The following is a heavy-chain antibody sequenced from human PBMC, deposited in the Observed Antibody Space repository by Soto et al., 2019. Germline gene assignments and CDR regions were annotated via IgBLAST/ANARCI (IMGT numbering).Heavy chain of an antibody. J-gene: IGHJ4*02. Sequence: EVQLLESGGGLVQPGGSLRLSCAASGFTFSSYAMSWVRQAPGKGLEWVSAISGSGGSTYYADSVKGRFTISRDNSKTTLYLQMNSLRAEDTAVYYCAKDRLEFSGSYYDYWGQGTLVTVSS. D-gene: IGHD1-26*01. CDR1: GFTFSSYA. CDR2: ISGSGGST. CDR3: AKDRLEFSGSYYDY. V-gene: IGHV3-23*01.